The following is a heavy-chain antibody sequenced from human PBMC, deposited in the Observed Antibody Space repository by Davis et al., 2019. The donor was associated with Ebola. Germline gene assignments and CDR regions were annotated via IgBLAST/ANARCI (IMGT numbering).Heavy chain of an antibody. V-gene: IGHV2-5*02. CDR2: IYWDDDK. Sequence: SGPTLVKPTQTLTLTCTFSGFSLSTSGVGVGWIRQPPGKALEWLALIYWDDDKRYSPSLKSRLTIAKDTSKNQVVLTMTNMDPVDTATYFCAHVLITMRRETIITTDAYDIWGQGTMVTVSS. CDR1: GFSLSTSGVG. J-gene: IGHJ3*02. D-gene: IGHD3-10*01. CDR3: AHVLITMRRETIITTDAYDI.